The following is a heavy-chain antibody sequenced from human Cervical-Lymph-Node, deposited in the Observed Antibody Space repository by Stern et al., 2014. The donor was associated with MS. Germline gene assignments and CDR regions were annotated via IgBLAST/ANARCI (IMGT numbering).Heavy chain of an antibody. J-gene: IGHJ6*02. Sequence: QLVESGPGLVTPSQTLSLTCTVSGGSMSSGTYFWSWIRQPAGKELEWIGHVYTTGNTTYTPSLKSGASISLEMSKTLFSRKLTSVAAADTAVYFCARALARWLENDYYSYYGMDVWGQGTTVTVSS. CDR2: VYTTGNT. D-gene: IGHD5-24*01. CDR1: GGSMSSGTYF. CDR3: ARALARWLENDYYSYYGMDV. V-gene: IGHV4-61*02.